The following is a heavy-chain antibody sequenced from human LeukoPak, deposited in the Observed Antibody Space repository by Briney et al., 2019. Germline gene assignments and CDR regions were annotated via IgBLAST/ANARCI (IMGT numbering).Heavy chain of an antibody. D-gene: IGHD3-9*01. CDR1: GGTFSSYA. V-gene: IGHV1-69*13. J-gene: IGHJ5*02. CDR3: ARPSYDILTGYYRSWFDP. CDR2: IIPIFGTA. Sequence: EASVKVSCTASGGTFSSYAISWVRQAPGQGLEWMGGIIPIFGTANYAQKFQGRVTITADESTSTAYMELSSLRSEDTAVYYCARPSYDILTGYYRSWFDPWGRGTLVTVSS.